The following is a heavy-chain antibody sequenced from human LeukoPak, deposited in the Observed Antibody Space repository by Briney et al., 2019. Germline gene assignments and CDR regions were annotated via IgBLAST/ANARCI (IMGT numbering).Heavy chain of an antibody. CDR1: GYTFSSHG. CDR2: ISANNGNT. J-gene: IGHJ4*02. D-gene: IGHD5-18*01. CDR3: ARDRCVDRDMVDTFYLDS. V-gene: IGHV1-18*01. Sequence: GASVKVSCKASGYTFSSHGITWVRQAPGQGLEWMGWISANNGNTNYAQKLQGRVTVTTDTSTSIAYMELRSLRSDDTAVYYCARDRCVDRDMVDTFYLDSWGQGSLITVSS.